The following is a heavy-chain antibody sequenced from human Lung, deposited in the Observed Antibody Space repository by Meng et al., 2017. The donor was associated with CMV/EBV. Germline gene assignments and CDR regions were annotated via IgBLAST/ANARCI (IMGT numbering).Heavy chain of an antibody. CDR3: ARCERTAMDPYYYYGMDV. J-gene: IGHJ6*02. CDR1: GFTFSSYS. CDR2: ISSSSSYI. V-gene: IGHV3-21*01. Sequence: GGSLRLSCAASGFTFSSYSMNWVRQAPGKGLEWFSSISSSSSYIYYADSVKGRFTISRGNAKNSLYLQMNSLRAEDTAVYYCARCERTAMDPYYYYGMDVWGQGTTVTVSS. D-gene: IGHD5-18*01.